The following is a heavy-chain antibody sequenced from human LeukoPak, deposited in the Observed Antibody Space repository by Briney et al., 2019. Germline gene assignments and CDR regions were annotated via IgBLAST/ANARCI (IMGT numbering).Heavy chain of an antibody. D-gene: IGHD3-22*01. CDR1: RGSISSSNYY. CDR3: ARARQDDSSDY. J-gene: IGHJ4*02. V-gene: IGHV4-39*07. Sequence: SETLSLICSVSRGSISSSNYYWGWIRQPPGKGLEWIGSIYHSGRTYYNPSLKSRVTISVDTSKNQFSLKLSSVTAADTAVYYCARARQDDSSDYWGQGTLVTVSS. CDR2: IYHSGRT.